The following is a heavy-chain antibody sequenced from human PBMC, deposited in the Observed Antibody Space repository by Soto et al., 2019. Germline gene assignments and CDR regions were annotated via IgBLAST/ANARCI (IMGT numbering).Heavy chain of an antibody. J-gene: IGHJ4*02. D-gene: IGHD5-18*01. Sequence: QVQLQESGPGLVKPSETLSLTCTVSGGSISSYYWSWIRQPPGKGLEWIGYIYYSGSTNDNPSLTGRFTIPVDXXKXQXXLKLSSVTAADAAVYYCARGTGIGDSYGSSGLFDYWGQGTLVTVSS. V-gene: IGHV4-59*01. CDR2: IYYSGST. CDR1: GGSISSYY. CDR3: ARGTGIGDSYGSSGLFDY.